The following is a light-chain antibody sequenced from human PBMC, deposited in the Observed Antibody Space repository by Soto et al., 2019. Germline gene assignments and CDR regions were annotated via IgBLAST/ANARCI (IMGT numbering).Light chain of an antibody. CDR3: CSYADNNDYV. V-gene: IGLV2-8*01. J-gene: IGLJ1*01. CDR2: EVT. Sequence: QSALTQPPCASGSLGQSVTISCTGTSSDVGAYNYVSWYQQHPGKAPKLMIYEVTRRPSGVPDRFSGSKSGNTASLNVSGLQAEDEADYYCCSYADNNDYVFGTGTKLTVL. CDR1: SSDVGAYNY.